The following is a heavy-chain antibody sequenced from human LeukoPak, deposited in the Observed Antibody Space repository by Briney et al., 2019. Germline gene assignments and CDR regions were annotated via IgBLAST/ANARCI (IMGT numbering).Heavy chain of an antibody. J-gene: IGHJ4*02. Sequence: GGSLRLSCAASGFTFSSYGMHWVRQAPGKGLEWVAVISYDGSNRYYADSVKGRFTISRDDSKNTLYLQMNSLRAEDTAVYYCASPYSGSYSTDYWGQGTLVTVSS. D-gene: IGHD1-26*01. CDR1: GFTFSSYG. V-gene: IGHV3-30*03. CDR2: ISYDGSNR. CDR3: ASPYSGSYSTDY.